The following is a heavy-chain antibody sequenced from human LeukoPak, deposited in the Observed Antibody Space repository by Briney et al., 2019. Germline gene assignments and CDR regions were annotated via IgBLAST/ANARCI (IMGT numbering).Heavy chain of an antibody. D-gene: IGHD4-17*01. J-gene: IGHJ5*02. CDR1: GGSISSGDYY. V-gene: IGHV4-30-4*01. CDR2: IYYSGST. Sequence: PSETLSLTCTVSGGSISSGDYYWSRIRQPPGKGLEWTGYIYYSGSTYYNPSLKSRVTISVDTSKNQFSLKLSSVTAADTAVYYCAREGYGVSNWFDPWGQGTLVTVSS. CDR3: AREGYGVSNWFDP.